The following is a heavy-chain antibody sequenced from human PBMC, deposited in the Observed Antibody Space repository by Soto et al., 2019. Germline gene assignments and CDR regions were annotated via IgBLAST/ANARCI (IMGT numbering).Heavy chain of an antibody. CDR1: GGSISNYY. J-gene: IGHJ6*03. CDR2: IYYRGST. D-gene: IGHD6-13*01. CDR3: ARQQQLLAYYIDV. V-gene: IGHV4-59*08. Sequence: SETLSLTCSVSGGSISNYYWSWIRQPPGKGLEWIGYIYYRGSTNYNPSLKSRVTISVDTSKNQFPLKLSSVTAADTAVYYCARQQQLLAYYIDVWGKGTTVTVSS.